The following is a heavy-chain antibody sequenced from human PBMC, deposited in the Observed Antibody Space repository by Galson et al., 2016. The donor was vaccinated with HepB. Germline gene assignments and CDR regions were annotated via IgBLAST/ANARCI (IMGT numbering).Heavy chain of an antibody. V-gene: IGHV4-4*02. CDR2: IYHSGST. D-gene: IGHD1-26*01. Sequence: EPLSLTCAVSGGSISSHDWWSWVRQPPGKGLEWIGEIYHSGSTNYNPSLKSRVTISVDNFKNQFSLKLTSVTAADTAVYYCARNGSYCLDYWGQGILVTVSS. CDR3: ARNGSYCLDY. CDR1: GGSISSHDW. J-gene: IGHJ4*02.